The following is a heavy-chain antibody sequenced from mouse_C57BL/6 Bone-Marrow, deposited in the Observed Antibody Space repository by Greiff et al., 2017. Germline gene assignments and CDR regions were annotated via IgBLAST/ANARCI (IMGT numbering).Heavy chain of an antibody. CDR3: TRGGDYGAFAY. J-gene: IGHJ3*01. CDR1: GFTFSSYA. V-gene: IGHV5-9-1*02. CDR2: ISSGGDYI. Sequence: EVQGVESGEGLVKPGGSLKLSCAASGFTFSSYAMSWVRQTPETRLEWVAYISSGGDYIYYADTVKGRFTISRDNARNTLYLQMSSLKSEDTAMYYCTRGGDYGAFAYWGQGTLVTVSA. D-gene: IGHD2-4*01.